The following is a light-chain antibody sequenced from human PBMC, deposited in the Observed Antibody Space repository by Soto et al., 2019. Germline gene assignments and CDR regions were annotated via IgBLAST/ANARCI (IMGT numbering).Light chain of an antibody. Sequence: QSVLTQPPSASGTPGQRVTISCSGSKSNIGSNYVYWYQQLPGTAPKLLIYSNNQRPSGVPDRFSGSKSGTSASLAISGLRSEDEADYYCAAWDDSRSVVFGGGTKLTVL. J-gene: IGLJ2*01. V-gene: IGLV1-47*02. CDR2: SNN. CDR1: KSNIGSNY. CDR3: AAWDDSRSVV.